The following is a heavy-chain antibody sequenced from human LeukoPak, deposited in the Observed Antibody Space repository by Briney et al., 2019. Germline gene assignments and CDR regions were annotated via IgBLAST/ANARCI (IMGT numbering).Heavy chain of an antibody. CDR1: GYTFTSYA. D-gene: IGHD3-22*01. CDR2: INAGNGNT. V-gene: IGHV1-3*01. Sequence: GASVKVSCKASGYTFTSYAMHWVRQAPGQRLEWMGWINAGNGNTKYSQKFQGRVTITADESTTTVYMELSSLRSDDTAVYYCATDGRMFEYYYDSSDYFTFFDYWGQGTLVTVSS. CDR3: ATDGRMFEYYYDSSDYFTFFDY. J-gene: IGHJ4*02.